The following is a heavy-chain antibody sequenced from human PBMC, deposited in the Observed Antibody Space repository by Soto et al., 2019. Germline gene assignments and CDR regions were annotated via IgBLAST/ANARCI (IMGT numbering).Heavy chain of an antibody. CDR1: GFTFSSYA. Sequence: GSLRLSCAASGFTFSSYAMSWVRQAPGKGLEWVSAISGSGGSTYYADSVKGRFTISRDNSKNTLYLQMNSLRVEDTAVYYCAKDLSCTNGVCSPNFDYWGQGTLVTVSS. V-gene: IGHV3-23*01. J-gene: IGHJ4*02. CDR2: ISGSGGST. D-gene: IGHD2-8*01. CDR3: AKDLSCTNGVCSPNFDY.